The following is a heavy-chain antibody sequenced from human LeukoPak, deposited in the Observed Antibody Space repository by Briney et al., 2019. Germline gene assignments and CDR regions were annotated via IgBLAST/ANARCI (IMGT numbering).Heavy chain of an antibody. Sequence: ASVKVSCKASGYTFTSYAMNWVRQAPGQGLEWMGWINTNAGNPTYAQGFTGRFVFSLDTSVSTAYLQISSLKAEDTAVYYCARDGSGPWGYYYYGMDVWGQGITVTVSS. CDR2: INTNAGNP. CDR1: GYTFTSYA. V-gene: IGHV7-4-1*02. D-gene: IGHD3-10*01. CDR3: ARDGSGPWGYYYYGMDV. J-gene: IGHJ6*02.